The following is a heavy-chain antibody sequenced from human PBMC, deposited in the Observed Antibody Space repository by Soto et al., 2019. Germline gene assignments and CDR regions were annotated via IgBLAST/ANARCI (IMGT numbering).Heavy chain of an antibody. V-gene: IGHV3-33*01. Sequence: QVQLVESGGGVVQPGRSLRLSCAASGFTFSSYGMHWVRQAPGKGLEWVAVIWYDGSNKYYADSVKGRFTISRDNSKNTLYLQMNSLRAEDTAVYYCATALDTAMVTFDYWGQGTLVTVSS. J-gene: IGHJ4*02. D-gene: IGHD5-18*01. CDR3: ATALDTAMVTFDY. CDR2: IWYDGSNK. CDR1: GFTFSSYG.